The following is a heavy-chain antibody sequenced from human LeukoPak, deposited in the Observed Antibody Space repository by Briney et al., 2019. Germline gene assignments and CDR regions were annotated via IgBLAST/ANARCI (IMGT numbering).Heavy chain of an antibody. CDR1: GGSISSGVYY. V-gene: IGHV4-31*03. Sequence: SQTLSLTCTVSGGSISSGVYYWSWIRQHPGKGLEWIGYIYYSGSTYYNPSLKSRVTISVDMSKNQVSLKLSSVTAADTAVYYCARVDIVVAPAASYFDYWGQGTLVTVSS. J-gene: IGHJ4*02. CDR2: IYYSGST. D-gene: IGHD2-2*01. CDR3: ARVDIVVAPAASYFDY.